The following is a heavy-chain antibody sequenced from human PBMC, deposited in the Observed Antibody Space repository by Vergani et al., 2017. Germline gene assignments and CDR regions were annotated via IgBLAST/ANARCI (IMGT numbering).Heavy chain of an antibody. V-gene: IGHV3-7*03. CDR3: ASLVVVPAASYFDY. J-gene: IGHJ4*02. D-gene: IGHD2-2*01. CDR2: IKQDGSEK. CDR1: GFTFSSYW. Sequence: EVQLVESGGGLVQPGGSLRLSCAASGFTFSSYWMSWVRQAPGKGLEWVANIKQDGSEKYDVDSVKGRFTISRDNAKNSLYLQMNSLRAEDTAVYYCASLVVVPAASYFDYWGQGTLVTVSS.